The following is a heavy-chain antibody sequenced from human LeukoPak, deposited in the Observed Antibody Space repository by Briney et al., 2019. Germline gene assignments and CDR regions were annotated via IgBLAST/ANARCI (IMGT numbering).Heavy chain of an antibody. CDR2: IYTSGST. Sequence: SETLSLTCTVSGGSISSYYWSWIRQPAGKELEWIGRIYTSGSTNYNPSLKSRVTMSVDTSKNQFSLKLSSVTAADTAVYYCARAETYYDFWSGPKNYYYYMDVWGKGTTVTVSS. CDR3: ARAETYYDFWSGPKNYYYYMDV. V-gene: IGHV4-4*07. D-gene: IGHD3-3*01. CDR1: GGSISSYY. J-gene: IGHJ6*03.